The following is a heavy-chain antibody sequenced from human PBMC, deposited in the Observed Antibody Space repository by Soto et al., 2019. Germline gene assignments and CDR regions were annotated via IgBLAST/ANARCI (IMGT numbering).Heavy chain of an antibody. J-gene: IGHJ4*02. CDR1: GFIFSNYW. V-gene: IGHV3-74*01. Sequence: EVQLVESGGGLVQPGGSLRLSCAGSGFIFSNYWMHWVRQAPGKGLEWVSRIDHDGPTDYADSVRGRFTISRDNAESTLYLQMNRLSPEDTAVYYCVRDSHGDYWGQGTLVTVSS. CDR2: IDHDGPT. CDR3: VRDSHGDY.